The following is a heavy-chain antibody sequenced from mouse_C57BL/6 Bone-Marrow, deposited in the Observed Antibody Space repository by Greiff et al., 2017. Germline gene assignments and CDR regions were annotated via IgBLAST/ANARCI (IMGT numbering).Heavy chain of an antibody. CDR3: ARAPHYYGGWYFDV. CDR2: IDPSDSYT. V-gene: IGHV1-69*01. J-gene: IGHJ1*03. D-gene: IGHD1-1*01. CDR1: GYTFTSYW. Sequence: QVQLQQPGAELVMPGASVKLSCKASGYTFTSYWMHWVKQRPGQGLEWIGEIDPSDSYTNYNQKFKGKSTLTVDKSSSTAYMQLSSLTSEDSAVYYCARAPHYYGGWYFDVWGTGTTVTVSS.